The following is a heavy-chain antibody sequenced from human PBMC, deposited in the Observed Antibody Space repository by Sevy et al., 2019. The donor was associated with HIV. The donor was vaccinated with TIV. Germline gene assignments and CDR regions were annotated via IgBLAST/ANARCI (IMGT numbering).Heavy chain of an antibody. CDR2: LSFGCGEI. CDR3: AREGCTKPHDY. CDR1: GFTFSKYS. V-gene: IGHV3-23*01. D-gene: IGHD2-8*01. Sequence: GGSLRLSCAASGFTFSKYSMSWVRQPPGKGLEWVSTLSFGCGEINYADSGKGRLTISRDNSKSSVYLQMNNLRPEDMAVYYCAREGCTKPHDYWGQGTLVTVSS. J-gene: IGHJ4*02.